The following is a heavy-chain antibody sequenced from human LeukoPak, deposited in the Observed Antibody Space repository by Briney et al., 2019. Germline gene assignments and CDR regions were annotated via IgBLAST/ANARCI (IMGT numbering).Heavy chain of an antibody. D-gene: IGHD4-17*01. Sequence: GGSLRLSCAASGFTFSSCWMHWVRQAPGKGLVWVSRMNSDGSSTTYADSVKGRFTISRDNAKNTLYLQMNSLRAEDTAVYYCARAALYGDYVPFFDCWGQGTLVTVSS. J-gene: IGHJ4*02. CDR3: ARAALYGDYVPFFDC. CDR2: MNSDGSST. V-gene: IGHV3-74*01. CDR1: GFTFSSCW.